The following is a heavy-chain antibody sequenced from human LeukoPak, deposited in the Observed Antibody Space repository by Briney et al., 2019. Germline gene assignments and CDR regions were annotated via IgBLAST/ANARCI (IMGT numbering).Heavy chain of an antibody. V-gene: IGHV4-34*01. CDR1: GGSFSGYY. D-gene: IGHD3-22*01. Sequence: PSETLSLTCAVYGGSFSGYYWSWIRQPPGQGLEWIGEINHSGSTNYNPSLKSRVTISVDTSKNQFSLKLSSVTAADTAVYYCARFKYYYDSSGYQLFDYWGQGTLVTVSS. CDR3: ARFKYYYDSSGYQLFDY. J-gene: IGHJ4*02. CDR2: INHSGST.